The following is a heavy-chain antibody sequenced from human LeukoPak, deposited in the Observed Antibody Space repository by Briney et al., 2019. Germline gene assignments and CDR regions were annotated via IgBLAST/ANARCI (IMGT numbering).Heavy chain of an antibody. CDR2: IYYNGNT. CDR3: ARDGYSGYGGFDS. Sequence: SETLSLTCTVSGGSISTHYWSWIRQTPGKGLEWIGYIYYNGNTNYNPSLKSRLTMSVDTYNNRFSLRLTSVTAADTAIYYCARDGYSGYGGFDSWGQGTLVTVSS. J-gene: IGHJ4*02. D-gene: IGHD5-12*01. V-gene: IGHV4-59*11. CDR1: GGSISTHY.